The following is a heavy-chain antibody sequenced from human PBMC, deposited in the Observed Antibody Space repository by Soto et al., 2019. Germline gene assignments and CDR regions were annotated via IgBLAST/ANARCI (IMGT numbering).Heavy chain of an antibody. J-gene: IGHJ5*02. CDR3: ALIKDCSRTDCYLASFDP. Sequence: QVTLKESGPVVVKPTETLTLTCTVSGFSLSHARVGVSWIRQPPGKALEWLAHIFSNDEKSYSTSLKNRLTNSKDTSKSQVVLTMTNVDPVDSGTYYCALIKDCSRTDCYLASFDPWGQGTLVTVSS. CDR2: IFSNDEK. D-gene: IGHD2-2*01. CDR1: GFSLSHARVG. V-gene: IGHV2-26*01.